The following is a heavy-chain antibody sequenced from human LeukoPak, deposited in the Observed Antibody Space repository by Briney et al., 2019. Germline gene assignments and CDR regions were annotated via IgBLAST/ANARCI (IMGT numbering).Heavy chain of an antibody. Sequence: SETLSLTCSVSGVSISTYYWSWIRQPAGKGLEWIGRMYSSGSTINKSSLNSRVTMSIDTSKNQFSLKLSSVTAADTAVYCCARDGGWVTSSRGMDVWGQGTTVTVSS. CDR2: MYSSGST. V-gene: IGHV4-4*07. D-gene: IGHD4-17*01. J-gene: IGHJ6*02. CDR3: ARDGGWVTSSRGMDV. CDR1: GVSISTYY.